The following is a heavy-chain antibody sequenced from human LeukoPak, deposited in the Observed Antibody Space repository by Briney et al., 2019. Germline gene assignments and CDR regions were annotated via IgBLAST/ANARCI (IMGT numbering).Heavy chain of an antibody. CDR1: GFSFSSYN. CDR3: ARDPYSGSYGGYYHYYMDV. Sequence: PGVSLRLSCAASGFSFSSYNMNWARQAPGKGPEWVSSITSSGSYMFYADSVKGRFTISRDNAENSLYLQMNSLRVEDTAVYFCARDPYSGSYGGYYHYYMDVWGKGTTVTVSS. CDR2: ITSSGSYM. D-gene: IGHD1-26*01. J-gene: IGHJ6*03. V-gene: IGHV3-21*01.